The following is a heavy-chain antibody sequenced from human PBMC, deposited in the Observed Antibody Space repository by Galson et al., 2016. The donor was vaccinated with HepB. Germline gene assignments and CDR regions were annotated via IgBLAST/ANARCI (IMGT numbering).Heavy chain of an antibody. Sequence: SLRLSCAASGFTFSSYAMSWVRQAPGKGLEWVSAISGSGGSTYYADSVKGRFTISRDNSKNTLYLQMNSLRTEDTAKYFCTRGSEPLTIFAPHDYWGQGTLVTVSS. D-gene: IGHD2-2*01. CDR2: ISGSGGST. V-gene: IGHV3-23*01. CDR1: GFTFSSYA. CDR3: TRGSEPLTIFAPHDY. J-gene: IGHJ4*02.